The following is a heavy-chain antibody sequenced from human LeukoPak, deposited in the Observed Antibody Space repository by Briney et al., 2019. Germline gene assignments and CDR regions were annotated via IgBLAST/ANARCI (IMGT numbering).Heavy chain of an antibody. J-gene: IGHJ3*02. D-gene: IGHD2-2*03. V-gene: IGHV3-7*01. CDR2: IKQDGSEK. Sequence: PGGSLRLSCAASGFAFGSYWMSWVRQAPGKGLEWVANIKQDGSEKYYVDSVKGRSTISRDNAKNSLYLQMNSLRAEDTAVYYCAGIRDGYCISTSCRGAFDIWGQGTVVTVSS. CDR1: GFAFGSYW. CDR3: AGIRDGYCISTSCRGAFDI.